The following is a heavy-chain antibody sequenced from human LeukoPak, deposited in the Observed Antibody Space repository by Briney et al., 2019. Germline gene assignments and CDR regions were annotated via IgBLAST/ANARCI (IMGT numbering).Heavy chain of an antibody. V-gene: IGHV2-5*02. CDR1: GFSLPTSRVG. CDR3: AHRPGMGAHRFDV. Sequence: SGPTLVKPTETLTLTYNLSGFSLPTSRVGVGWMRQSPGKALQWLTLIYWDDDTRYRPSLRGRLAVTKADSKNQVLLTITNVYPSDTGTYYCAHRPGMGAHRFDVWGQGILVTVSS. D-gene: IGHD1-26*01. CDR2: IYWDDDT. J-gene: IGHJ4*02.